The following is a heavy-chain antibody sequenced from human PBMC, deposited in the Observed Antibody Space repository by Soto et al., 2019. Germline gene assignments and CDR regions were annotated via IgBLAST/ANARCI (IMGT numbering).Heavy chain of an antibody. V-gene: IGHV1-24*01. CDR2: FDPEDGET. Sequence: ASVKVSCKVSGYTLTELSMHWVRQAPGKGLDCMGGFDPEDGETIYAQKFQGRVTMTEDTSTDTAYMELSSLRSEDTAVYYCLRQYSGDCSGGLCYHAFDVWGQGTMVTVSS. CDR3: LRQYSGDCSGGLCYHAFDV. CDR1: GYTLTELS. J-gene: IGHJ3*01. D-gene: IGHD2-15*01.